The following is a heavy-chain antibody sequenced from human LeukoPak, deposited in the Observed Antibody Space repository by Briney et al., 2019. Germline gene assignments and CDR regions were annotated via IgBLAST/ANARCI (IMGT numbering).Heavy chain of an antibody. V-gene: IGHV1-8*01. CDR2: MNPNSGNT. Sequence: GASVKVSCEASGYTLTSYGINWMRQATGQGLEWMGWMNPNSGNTGYAQKFQGRVTMTRNTSISTAYMELSSLRSEDTAVYYCARGVLSSSWYFGYWGQGTLVTVSS. CDR3: ARGVLSSSWYFGY. J-gene: IGHJ4*02. CDR1: GYTLTSYG. D-gene: IGHD6-13*01.